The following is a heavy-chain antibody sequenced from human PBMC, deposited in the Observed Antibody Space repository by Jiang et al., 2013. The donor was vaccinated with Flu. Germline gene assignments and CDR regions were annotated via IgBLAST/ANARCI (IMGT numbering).Heavy chain of an antibody. Sequence: CSVSGGSISSHFWSWIRQPAGKGLQWIGRVFATGSTNYNPSLKSRVTMSVDTSKKQFSLTLSSVTAADTAVYYCARDRYDSSGYYDAFDVWGQGIMVIVSS. CDR3: ARDRYDSSGYYDAFDV. CDR1: GGSISSHF. J-gene: IGHJ3*01. CDR2: VFATGST. V-gene: IGHV4-4*07. D-gene: IGHD3-22*01.